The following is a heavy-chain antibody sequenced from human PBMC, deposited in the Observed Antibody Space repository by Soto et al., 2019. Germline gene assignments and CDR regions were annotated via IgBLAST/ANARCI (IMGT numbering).Heavy chain of an antibody. CDR1: GFTFGSYA. J-gene: IGHJ4*02. Sequence: EVQLLESGGGLVQPGGSLRLSCAVSGFTFGSYAMSWVRQAPGKGLEWESGIGGSGGSTYYADSVKGRFTSSRDNSKNTLYLQMNSLRVEDTAVYYCAKSKYSGYDISLNFDYWGQGTLATVSS. CDR2: IGGSGGST. CDR3: AKSKYSGYDISLNFDY. V-gene: IGHV3-23*01. D-gene: IGHD5-12*01.